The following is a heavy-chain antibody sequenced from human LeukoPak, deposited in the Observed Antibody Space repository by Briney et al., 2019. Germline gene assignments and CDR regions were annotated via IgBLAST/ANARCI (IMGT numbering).Heavy chain of an antibody. V-gene: IGHV1-69*05. D-gene: IGHD2-15*01. CDR3: ARGLGYCSGGSCYSIRYYYYMDV. CDR2: TIPIFGTA. J-gene: IGHJ6*03. Sequence: SVKVSCKASGGTFSSYAISWVRQAPGQGLEWMGGTIPIFGTANYAQKFQGRVTITTDESTSTAYMELSSLRSEDTAVYYCARGLGYCSGGSCYSIRYYYYMDVWGKGTTVTVSS. CDR1: GGTFSSYA.